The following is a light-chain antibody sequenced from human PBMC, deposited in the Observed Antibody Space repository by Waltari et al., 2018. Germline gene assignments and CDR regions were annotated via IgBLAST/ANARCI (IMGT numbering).Light chain of an antibody. CDR1: QSVSSN. Sequence: IVMTQSPATLPVSPGDSATPSCRASQSVSSNLAWYQQKPGQAPRLLIYGASTRATGIPARFSGSGSGTEFTLTISSLQSEDFAVYYCQQYNNWPPYTFGQGTKLEIK. J-gene: IGKJ2*01. V-gene: IGKV3-15*01. CDR2: GAS. CDR3: QQYNNWPPYT.